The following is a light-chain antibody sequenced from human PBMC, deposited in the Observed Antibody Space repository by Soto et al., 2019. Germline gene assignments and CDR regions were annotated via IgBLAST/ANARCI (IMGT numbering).Light chain of an antibody. V-gene: IGKV1-27*01. J-gene: IGKJ1*01. CDR1: QGVSSY. CDR2: SAS. CDR3: QHYNGYSEA. Sequence: DIQLTQSPSPLSASVGDRVTITFRVSQGVSSYLNCYRQKPGKVPKLLIYSASNLQSGVPSRFSGSGSGTDSTLTISSLQPDDFATYYCQHYNGYSEAFGQGTKVDIK.